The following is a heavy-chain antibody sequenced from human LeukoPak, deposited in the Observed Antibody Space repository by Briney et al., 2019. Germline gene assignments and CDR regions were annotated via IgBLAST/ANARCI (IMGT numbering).Heavy chain of an antibody. CDR3: ARGGGYCSGGSCYCY. CDR2: ISSSGSTI. Sequence: GGSLRLSCAASGFTFSSYEMTWVRQAPGKGLEWVSYISSSGSTIYYADSVKGRFTISRDNAKNSLYLQMNSLRAEDTAVYYCARGGGYCSGGSCYCYWGQGTLVTVSS. V-gene: IGHV3-48*03. CDR1: GFTFSSYE. D-gene: IGHD2-15*01. J-gene: IGHJ4*02.